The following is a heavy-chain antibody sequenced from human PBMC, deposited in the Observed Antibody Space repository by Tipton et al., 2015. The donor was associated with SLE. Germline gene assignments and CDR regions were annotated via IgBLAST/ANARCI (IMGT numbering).Heavy chain of an antibody. D-gene: IGHD4-23*01. CDR3: ARDPLRDYGGRTAPES. Sequence: TLSLTCTVSGGPISSGGYYWSWVRQLPGRGLEWIGYIYYSGNSNYNPSLKSRVTISVDTSKNQFSLKLTSVTAADTAVYYCARDPLRDYGGRTAPESWGQGTLVTVSS. J-gene: IGHJ5*02. CDR2: IYYSGNS. V-gene: IGHV4-31*03. CDR1: GGPISSGGYY.